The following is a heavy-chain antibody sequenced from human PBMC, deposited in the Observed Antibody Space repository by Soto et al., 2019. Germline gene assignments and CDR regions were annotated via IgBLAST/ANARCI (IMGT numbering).Heavy chain of an antibody. CDR3: ARDTLPYYDILTGYYEYYFDY. CDR1: GFTFSDYY. V-gene: IGHV3-11*01. Sequence: GGSLRLSCAASGFTFSDYYMSWIRQAPGKGLEWVSYISSSGSTIYYADSVKGRFTISRDNAKNSLYLQMNSLRAEDTAVYYCARDTLPYYDILTGYYEYYFDYWGQGTLVTVSS. D-gene: IGHD3-9*01. J-gene: IGHJ4*02. CDR2: ISSSGSTI.